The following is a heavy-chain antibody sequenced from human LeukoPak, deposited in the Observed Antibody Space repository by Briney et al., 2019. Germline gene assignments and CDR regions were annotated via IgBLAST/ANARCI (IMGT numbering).Heavy chain of an antibody. J-gene: IGHJ4*02. CDR1: GFTFSSYA. D-gene: IGHD1-26*01. CDR2: ISGSGGST. Sequence: QSGGSLRLSCAASGFTFSSYAMSWVRQAPGKGLEWVSAISGSGGSTYYADSVKGRFTISRDNSKNTLYLQMNSLRAEDTAVYYCAKGIVGATRGDYWGQGTLVTVSS. V-gene: IGHV3-23*01. CDR3: AKGIVGATRGDY.